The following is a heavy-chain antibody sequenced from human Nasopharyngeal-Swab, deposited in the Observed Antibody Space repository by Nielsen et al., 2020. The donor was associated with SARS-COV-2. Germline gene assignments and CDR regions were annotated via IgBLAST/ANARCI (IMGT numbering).Heavy chain of an antibody. V-gene: IGHV3-23*01. CDR3: AKVGKEQWLGLLDYYMDV. Sequence: ETLSLTCTVSGGSVSSGSYYWSWIRQPPGKGLEWVSAISGSGGSTYYADSVKGRFTISRDNSKNTLYLQMNSLRAEDTAVYYCAKVGKEQWLGLLDYYMDVWGKGTTVTVSS. D-gene: IGHD6-19*01. CDR2: ISGSGGST. CDR1: GGSVSSGSYY. J-gene: IGHJ6*03.